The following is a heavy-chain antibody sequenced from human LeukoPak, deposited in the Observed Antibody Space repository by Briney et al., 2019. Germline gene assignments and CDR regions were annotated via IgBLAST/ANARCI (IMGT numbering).Heavy chain of an antibody. CDR1: GFTVSSNY. Sequence: PGGSLRLSCAASGFTVSSNYMSWVRQAPGKGLEWVSLIYSGGSTYYADSVKGRFTISRDNSKNTLYLQMNSLRAEDTAVYYCARATWDPNYYYYMDVWGKGTTVTISS. D-gene: IGHD1-26*01. CDR3: ARATWDPNYYYYMDV. J-gene: IGHJ6*03. V-gene: IGHV3-66*01. CDR2: IYSGGST.